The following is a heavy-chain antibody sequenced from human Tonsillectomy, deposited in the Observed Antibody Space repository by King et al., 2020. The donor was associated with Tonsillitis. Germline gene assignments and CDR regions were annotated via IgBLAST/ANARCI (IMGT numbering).Heavy chain of an antibody. J-gene: IGHJ6*02. CDR1: GGTFSSYA. CDR2: IIPIFGTT. V-gene: IGHV1-69*01. D-gene: IGHD5-12*01. Sequence: QVQLVESGAEVKKPGSSVKVSCKASGGTFSSYAISWVRQAPGQGLDWMGGIIPIFGTTNYAQKFLGRVTITADESTSTAYMELSSLRSEDTAVYYCASDGGSDPLGYYHYYGMDVWGQGTTVTVSS. CDR3: ASDGGSDPLGYYHYYGMDV.